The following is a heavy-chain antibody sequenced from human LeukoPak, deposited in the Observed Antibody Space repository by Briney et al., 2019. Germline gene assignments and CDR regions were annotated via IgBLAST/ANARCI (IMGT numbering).Heavy chain of an antibody. D-gene: IGHD3-10*01. V-gene: IGHV1-46*01. CDR3: ARANGGGLDY. Sequence: ASVKVSCKASGYSFTSYYMHWVRQAPGQGLEWMGIINPSGGSTSYTQKIQGRVTMTRDTATGTVYLELSSPRSEDTAVYWCARANGGGLDYWGQGTLITVSS. J-gene: IGHJ4*02. CDR1: GYSFTSYY. CDR2: INPSGGST.